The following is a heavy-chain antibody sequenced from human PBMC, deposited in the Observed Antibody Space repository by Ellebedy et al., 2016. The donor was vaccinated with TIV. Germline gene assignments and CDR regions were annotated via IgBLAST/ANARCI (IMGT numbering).Heavy chain of an antibody. D-gene: IGHD3-10*01. Sequence: MPSETLSLTCTVSGGSFRSYYGSWIRQAPGKGLEWIGYIYYDGYTKYNPSPRSLVTISVDTSKNQFSLKLNSVTAADTGVYYSVRGKGTHSDYWGQGLLVTVSS. CDR1: GGSFRSYY. V-gene: IGHV4-59*13. CDR2: IYYDGYT. CDR3: VRGKGTHSDY. J-gene: IGHJ4*02.